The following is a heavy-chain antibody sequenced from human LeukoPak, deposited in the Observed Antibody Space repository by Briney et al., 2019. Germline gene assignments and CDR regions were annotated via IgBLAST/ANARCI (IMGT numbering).Heavy chain of an antibody. CDR1: GYTFTSYY. J-gene: IGHJ4*02. CDR3: ARDSPPRTVDY. D-gene: IGHD3/OR15-3a*01. CDR2: INPNSGGT. Sequence: ASVKVSCKASGYTFTSYYMHWVRQAPGQGLEWMGRINPNSGGTNYAQKFQGRVTMTRDTSISTAYMELSRLRSDDTAVYYCARDSPPRTVDYWGQGTLVTVSS. V-gene: IGHV1-2*06.